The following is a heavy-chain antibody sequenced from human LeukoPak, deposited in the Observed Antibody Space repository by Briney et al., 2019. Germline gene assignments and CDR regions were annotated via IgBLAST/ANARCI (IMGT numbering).Heavy chain of an antibody. CDR3: ASSSSGWSGVFDY. CDR1: GGSISSGSYH. D-gene: IGHD6-19*01. J-gene: IGHJ4*02. CDR2: IYYSGST. Sequence: PSQTLSLTCTVSGGSISSGSYHWSWIRQPAGKGLEWIGRIYYSGSTNYNPSLKSRVTISVDTSKNQFSLKLSSVTAADTAVYYSASSSSGWSGVFDYWGQGTLVTISS. V-gene: IGHV4-61*02.